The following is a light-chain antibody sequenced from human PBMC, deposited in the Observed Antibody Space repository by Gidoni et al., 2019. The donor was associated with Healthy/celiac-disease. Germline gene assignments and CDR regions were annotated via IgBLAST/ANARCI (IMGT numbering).Light chain of an antibody. CDR1: RSISSW. CDR3: QQYNSYPVT. CDR2: DAT. V-gene: IGKV1-5*01. Sequence: IKMTQSPSTLSASVGDRVTITCRASRSISSWLAWYQQKPGKAPKLLIYDATSLESGAPSRFSGSGSGTEFTLTSSSLQPDDFATYYCQQYNSYPVTFGQGTKLEIK. J-gene: IGKJ2*01.